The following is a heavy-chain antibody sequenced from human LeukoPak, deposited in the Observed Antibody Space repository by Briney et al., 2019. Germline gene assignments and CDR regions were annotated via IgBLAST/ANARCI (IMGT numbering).Heavy chain of an antibody. CDR1: GGSISSYY. V-gene: IGHV4-59*01. D-gene: IGHD3-10*01. Sequence: PSETLSLTCTVSGGSISSYYWSWIRQPPAKGLEWIGYIYYSGSTNYNPSLKSRVTISVDTSKNQFSLKLSSVTAADTAVYYCARVGGSGSYCRYYGMDVWGKGTTVTVSS. CDR3: ARVGGSGSYCRYYGMDV. J-gene: IGHJ6*04. CDR2: IYYSGST.